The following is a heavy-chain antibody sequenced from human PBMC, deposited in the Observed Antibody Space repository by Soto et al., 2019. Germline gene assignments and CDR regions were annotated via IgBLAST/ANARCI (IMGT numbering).Heavy chain of an antibody. V-gene: IGHV1-69*13. J-gene: IGHJ4*02. CDR3: ARAAAYKDSSGYCFDY. CDR1: GGTFSSYA. CDR2: IIPIFGTA. Sequence: ASVKVSCKASGGTFSSYAISWVRQAPGQGLEWMGGIIPIFGTANYAQKFQGRVTITADESTSTAYMELSSLRSEDTAVYYCARAAAYKDSSGYCFDYWGQGTLVTVSS. D-gene: IGHD3-22*01.